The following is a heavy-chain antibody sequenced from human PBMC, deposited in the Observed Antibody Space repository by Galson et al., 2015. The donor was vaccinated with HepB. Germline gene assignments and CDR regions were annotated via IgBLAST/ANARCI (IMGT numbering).Heavy chain of an antibody. D-gene: IGHD3-10*01. V-gene: IGHV3-9*01. CDR3: AKDSGGYGSGNVKV. J-gene: IGHJ4*02. CDR2: ISWNSGSV. Sequence: SLRLSCAASGLTFDDYAIHWVRQAPGKGLEWVSSISWNSGSVGYADSVQGRFTISRDNAKKSLYLQMSSLRPEDTALYYCAKDSGGYGSGNVKVWGQGTLVTVPS. CDR1: GLTFDDYA.